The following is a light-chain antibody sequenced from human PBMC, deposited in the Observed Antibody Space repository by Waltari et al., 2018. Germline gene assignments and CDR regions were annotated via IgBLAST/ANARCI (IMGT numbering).Light chain of an antibody. CDR1: SSDAGGYNY. Sequence: QSALTQPASVSGSPGQSITISCTGTSSDAGGYNYVSWYQQHPGKVPKPLIFDVSNRPSGVSNRFSGSKSGNTASLTISGLQAEDESDYYCCSFTSRSTWVFGGGTKLTVL. CDR3: CSFTSRSTWV. J-gene: IGLJ3*02. CDR2: DVS. V-gene: IGLV2-14*01.